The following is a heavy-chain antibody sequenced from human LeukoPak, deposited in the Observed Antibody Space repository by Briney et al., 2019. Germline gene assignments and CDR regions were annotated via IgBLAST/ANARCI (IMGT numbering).Heavy chain of an antibody. Sequence: PSETLSLTCTVSGGSISSSSYYWGWIRQPPGKGLEGIGSIYYSGSTYYNPSLKSRVTIPGDTSKNQFSLKLSSVTAADTAVYYCARAGGSGFHFDYWGQGTLVTVSS. D-gene: IGHD6-19*01. CDR1: GGSISSSSYY. J-gene: IGHJ4*02. V-gene: IGHV4-39*01. CDR2: IYYSGST. CDR3: ARAGGSGFHFDY.